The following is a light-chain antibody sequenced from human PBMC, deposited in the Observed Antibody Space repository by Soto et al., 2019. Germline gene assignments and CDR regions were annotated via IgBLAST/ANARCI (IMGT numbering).Light chain of an antibody. CDR1: QSIGRF. CDR3: QQCYMGWT. Sequence: DIQMSQSPSTLSASVGDRVTMTWRASQSIGRFFAWYQHQPGKAPKLLIYDASTLESGVPSRFSGTGSGTEFTFSITSLQPEDFGTYYCQQCYMGWTFGQGTKVDIK. CDR2: DAS. J-gene: IGKJ1*01. V-gene: IGKV1-5*01.